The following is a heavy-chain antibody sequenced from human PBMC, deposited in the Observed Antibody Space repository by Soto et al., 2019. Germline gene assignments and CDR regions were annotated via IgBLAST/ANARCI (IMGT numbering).Heavy chain of an antibody. D-gene: IGHD2-21*02. V-gene: IGHV3-30*18. J-gene: IGHJ4*02. CDR1: GFTFSNYG. CDR2: ILYDGSQK. Sequence: QVQLVESGGGVVQPGRSLRLSCAASGFTFSNYGMHWVRQAPGKGLEWVAVILYDGSQKYYADSVKGRFTISRDNSQNTLYLQMNSLRDEDTAVYYCAKRVGGGDWPVDCWGQGTLVTVSS. CDR3: AKRVGGGDWPVDC.